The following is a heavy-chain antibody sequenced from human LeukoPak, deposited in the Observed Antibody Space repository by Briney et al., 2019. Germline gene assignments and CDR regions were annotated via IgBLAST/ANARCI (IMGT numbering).Heavy chain of an antibody. CDR3: AKGYYYDSSGYLDY. CDR1: GFTFDDYA. CDR2: ISWNSGSI. V-gene: IGHV3-9*01. Sequence: QTGGSLRLSCAASGFTFDDYAMHWGRQATGKGLQWVPGISWNSGSIGYADSVKGRFTISRDNAKNSLYLQMNSLRAEDTALYYCAKGYYYDSSGYLDYWGQGTLVTVSS. J-gene: IGHJ4*02. D-gene: IGHD3-22*01.